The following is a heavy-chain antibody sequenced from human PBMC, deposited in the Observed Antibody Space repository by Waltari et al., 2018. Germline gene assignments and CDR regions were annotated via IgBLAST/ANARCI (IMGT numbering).Heavy chain of an antibody. D-gene: IGHD2-15*01. V-gene: IGHV4-30-4*01. Sequence: QVQLHESGPGLVKTSQTLSLSCSVSGDSVSRGEYFWSWVRQSPGKGLEWIGFIFHTGYAYYNPSRKRRATSSVESSVNRFFLTLNSVTAADTAVYYCARDAGFRGNEGSWFDLWGQGIQVAVSS. CDR3: ARDAGFRGNEGSWFDL. CDR2: IFHTGYA. J-gene: IGHJ5*02. CDR1: GDSVSRGEYF.